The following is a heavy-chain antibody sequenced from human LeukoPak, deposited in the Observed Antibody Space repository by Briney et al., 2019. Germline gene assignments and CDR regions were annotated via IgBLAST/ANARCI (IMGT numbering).Heavy chain of an antibody. J-gene: IGHJ5*02. Sequence: SQTLSLTCAISGDSVSSNSAAWNWIRPSPSRGLEWLGRTYYRSKWYNDYAVSVKSRITINPDTSKNQFSLQLNSVTPEDTAVYYCASGSYVWFDPWGQGTLVTVSS. D-gene: IGHD1-26*01. CDR2: TYYRSKWYN. V-gene: IGHV6-1*01. CDR3: ASGSYVWFDP. CDR1: GDSVSSNSAA.